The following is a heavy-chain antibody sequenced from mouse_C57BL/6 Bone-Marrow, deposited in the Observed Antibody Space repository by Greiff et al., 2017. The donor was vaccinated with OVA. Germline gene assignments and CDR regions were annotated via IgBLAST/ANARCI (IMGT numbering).Heavy chain of an antibody. V-gene: IGHV1-81*01. CDR1: GYTFTSYG. D-gene: IGHD2-4*01. J-gene: IGHJ2*01. Sequence: QVQLQQSGAELARPGASVKLSCKASGYTFTSYGISWVKQRTGQGLEWIGEIYPRSGNTYYNEKFKGKATLTADKSSSTAYMELRSLTSEDSAVFFCAELYDNAGKNYWGQGTTLTVSS. CDR3: AELYDNAGKNY. CDR2: IYPRSGNT.